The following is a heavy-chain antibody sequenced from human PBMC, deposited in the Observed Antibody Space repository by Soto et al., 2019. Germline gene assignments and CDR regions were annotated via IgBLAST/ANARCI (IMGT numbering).Heavy chain of an antibody. CDR3: ARWVGYGDV. CDR1: GFSFSTYS. J-gene: IGHJ4*02. CDR2: LSGGGSNT. V-gene: IGHV3-23*01. Sequence: GGSLRLSCAASGFSFSTYSMAWVRQTPGKGLAWVSGLSGGGSNTFYADSVQGRFTISVDNSKNTVYLQMNSLRVEDTAVYYCARWVGYGDVWGQGTLVTVSS. D-gene: IGHD4-17*01.